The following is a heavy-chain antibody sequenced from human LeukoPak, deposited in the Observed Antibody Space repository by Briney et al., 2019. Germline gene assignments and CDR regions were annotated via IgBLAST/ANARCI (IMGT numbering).Heavy chain of an antibody. V-gene: IGHV1-3*04. CDR2: INTGTDDS. D-gene: IGHD6-19*01. Sequence: ASVKVSCKASGYTFTDFAMHWVRQAPAQRLEWMGWINTGTDDSKYSQKFQGRVTITRDTSARIVYMEVSSLIFEDTAVYYCARGSAWYVAYWGQGALVTVSS. CDR3: ARGSAWYVAY. CDR1: GYTFTDFA. J-gene: IGHJ4*02.